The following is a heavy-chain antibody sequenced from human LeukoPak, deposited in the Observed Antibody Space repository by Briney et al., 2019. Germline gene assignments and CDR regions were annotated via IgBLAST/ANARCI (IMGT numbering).Heavy chain of an antibody. CDR2: IYYSGST. CDR1: GGSISSYY. V-gene: IGHV4-59*04. CDR3: ARDRLQLQS. Sequence: SETLSLTCTVSGGSISSYYWSWIRQPPGKGLEWIGYIYYSGSTYNNPSLKSRVTISVDTSKNQFSLKLSSVTAADTAVYYCARDRLQLQSWGQGTLVTVSS. J-gene: IGHJ5*02. D-gene: IGHD1-1*01.